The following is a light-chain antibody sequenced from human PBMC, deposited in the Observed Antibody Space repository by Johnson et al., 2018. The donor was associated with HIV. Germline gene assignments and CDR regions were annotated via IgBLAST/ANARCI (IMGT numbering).Light chain of an antibody. CDR1: SSNIGNND. CDR3: GTWDSSLSAHYG. J-gene: IGLJ1*01. V-gene: IGLV1-51*02. CDR2: ESN. Sequence: QPVLTQPPSVSAAPGQKVTISCSGSSSNIGNNDVSWYQHLPGTAPKLLIYESNKRPSGIPDRFSGSESGTSATLGITGLQTGDEADYYCGTWDSSLSAHYGFGTGTKVPVL.